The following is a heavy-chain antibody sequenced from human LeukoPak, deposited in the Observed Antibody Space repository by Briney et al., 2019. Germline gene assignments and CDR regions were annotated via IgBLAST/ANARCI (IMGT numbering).Heavy chain of an antibody. V-gene: IGHV1-18*01. CDR3: ARGPPNWGFDY. Sequence: ASVKVSCKASGYTFINYGISWVRQAPGQGLEWMGWISAYTGNTNYAQKFQGRVTMTTDTSASTAYMELRSLRSEDTAVYSCARGPPNWGFDYWGQGTLVTVSS. D-gene: IGHD7-27*01. CDR2: ISAYTGNT. J-gene: IGHJ4*02. CDR1: GYTFINYG.